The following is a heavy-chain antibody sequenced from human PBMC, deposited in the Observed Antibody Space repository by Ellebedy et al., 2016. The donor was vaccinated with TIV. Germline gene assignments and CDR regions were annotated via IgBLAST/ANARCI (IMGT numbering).Heavy chain of an antibody. Sequence: GESLKISCAASGFTFSSYAMHWVRQAPGKGLEWVAVISYDGSNKYYADSVKGRFTISRDNSKNTLYLQMNSLRAEDTAVYYCARDEGYYYYGMDVWGQGTTVTVSS. CDR1: GFTFSSYA. CDR2: ISYDGSNK. J-gene: IGHJ6*02. V-gene: IGHV3-30-3*01. CDR3: ARDEGYYYYGMDV.